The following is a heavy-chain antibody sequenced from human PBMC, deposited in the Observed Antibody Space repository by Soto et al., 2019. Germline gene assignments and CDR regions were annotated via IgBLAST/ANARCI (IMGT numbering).Heavy chain of an antibody. D-gene: IGHD6-13*01. V-gene: IGHV3-15*01. CDR1: GFTFSNAW. CDR3: TTDSAAAGTRDRYYYYYMDV. Sequence: GGSLRLSCAASGFTFSNAWMSWVRQAPGKGLEWVGRIKSKTDGGTTDYAAPVKGRFTISRDDSKNTLYLQMNSLKTEDTAVYYCTTDSAAAGTRDRYYYYYMDVWGKGTTVTVSS. J-gene: IGHJ6*03. CDR2: IKSKTDGGTT.